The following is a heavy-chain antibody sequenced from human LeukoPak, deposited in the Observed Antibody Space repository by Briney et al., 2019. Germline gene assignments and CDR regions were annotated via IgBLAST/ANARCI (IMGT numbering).Heavy chain of an antibody. CDR3: ARSQAPSSSRYASYYYYGMDV. CDR1: GYTFTSYG. V-gene: IGHV1-18*01. CDR2: ISAYNGNT. D-gene: IGHD6-13*01. Sequence: GASVKVFCKASGYTFTSYGISWVRQAPGQGLEWMGWISAYNGNTNYAQKLQGRVTMTTDTSTSTAYMDLRSLRSDDTAVYYCARSQAPSSSRYASYYYYGMDVRGQGTTVTVSS. J-gene: IGHJ6*02.